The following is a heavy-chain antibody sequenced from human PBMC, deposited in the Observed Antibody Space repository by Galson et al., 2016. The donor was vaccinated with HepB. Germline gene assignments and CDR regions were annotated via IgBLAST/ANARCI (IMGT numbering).Heavy chain of an antibody. Sequence: SLRLSCAASGFTFSSYAMSWVRQAPGKGLEWVSGISGSAVSTFYAGSVKGRFTISRDNSKNTLFLQMNSLRAEDTAVYYCAKGVYGWNDEGFDYWGQGTLVTVSS. V-gene: IGHV3-23*01. J-gene: IGHJ4*02. CDR3: AKGVYGWNDEGFDY. CDR1: GFTFSSYA. CDR2: ISGSAVST. D-gene: IGHD1-1*01.